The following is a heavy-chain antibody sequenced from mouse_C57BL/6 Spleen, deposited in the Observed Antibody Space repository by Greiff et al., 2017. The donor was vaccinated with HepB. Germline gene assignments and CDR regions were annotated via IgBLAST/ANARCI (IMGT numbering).Heavy chain of an antibody. CDR1: GFNIKDDY. J-gene: IGHJ4*01. CDR3: TTWGTTGY. CDR2: IDPENGDT. V-gene: IGHV14-4*01. Sequence: EVQLQQSGAELVRPGAPVKLSCTASGFNIKDDYMHWVKQRPEQGLEWIGWIDPENGDTEYASKFQGKATITADTSSNTAYLQLSSLTSEDTAVYYCTTWGTTGYWGQGTSVTVSS.